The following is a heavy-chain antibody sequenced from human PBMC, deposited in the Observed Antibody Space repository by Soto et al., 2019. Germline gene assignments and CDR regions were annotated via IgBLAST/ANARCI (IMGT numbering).Heavy chain of an antibody. V-gene: IGHV4-4*02. CDR1: GGSISSSNW. Sequence: PSETLSLTCAVSGGSISSSNWWSWVRQPPGKGLEWIGEIYHSGSTNYNPSLKSRVTISVDKSKNQFSLKLSSVTAADTAVYYCARVRGYCSGGSCYGMDVWGQGTTVTVSS. J-gene: IGHJ6*02. CDR2: IYHSGST. CDR3: ARVRGYCSGGSCYGMDV. D-gene: IGHD2-15*01.